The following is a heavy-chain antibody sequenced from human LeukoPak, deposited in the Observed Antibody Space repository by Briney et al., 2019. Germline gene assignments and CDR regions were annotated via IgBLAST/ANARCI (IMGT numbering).Heavy chain of an antibody. D-gene: IGHD1-26*01. CDR3: ARVLGSSAGGHAFDI. Sequence: PSETLSLTCTVSGYSISSGYYWGWIRQPPGKGLEWIGSIYHSGSTYYNPSLKSRVTISVDTSKNQFSLKLSSVTAADTAVYYCARVLGSSAGGHAFDIWGQGTMVTVSS. CDR1: GYSISSGYY. V-gene: IGHV4-38-2*02. CDR2: IYHSGST. J-gene: IGHJ3*02.